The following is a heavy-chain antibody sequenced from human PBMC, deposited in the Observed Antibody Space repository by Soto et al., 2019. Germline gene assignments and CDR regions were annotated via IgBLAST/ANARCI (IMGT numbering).Heavy chain of an antibody. V-gene: IGHV3-30*18. CDR2: ISYDGSNK. Sequence: LRLSCAASGFTFSSYGMHWVRQAPGKGLEWVAVISYDGSNKYYADSVKGRFTISRDNSKNTLYLQMNSLRAEDTAVYYCAKDPGAMTKIEDYFDYWGQGTLVTVSS. CDR3: AKDPGAMTKIEDYFDY. J-gene: IGHJ4*02. CDR1: GFTFSSYG. D-gene: IGHD4-17*01.